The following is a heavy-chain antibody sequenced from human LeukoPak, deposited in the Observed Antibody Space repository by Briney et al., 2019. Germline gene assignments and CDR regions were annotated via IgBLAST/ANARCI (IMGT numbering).Heavy chain of an antibody. CDR1: GFTFSSYW. D-gene: IGHD6-6*01. Sequence: GGSLRLSCAASGFTFSSYWMHWVRQAPGKGLEWVASISSAGGYIYYADSVKGRFTISRDNTKNSLYLQLDSLRAEDTALYYCARWVIGSSSFDYWGQGTLVTVSS. CDR2: ISSAGGYI. CDR3: ARWVIGSSSFDY. J-gene: IGHJ4*02. V-gene: IGHV3-21*01.